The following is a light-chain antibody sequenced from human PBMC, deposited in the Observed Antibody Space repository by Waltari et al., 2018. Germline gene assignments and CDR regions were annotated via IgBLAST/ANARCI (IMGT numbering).Light chain of an antibody. CDR3: QQYGSSPWT. J-gene: IGKJ1*01. V-gene: IGKV3-20*01. CDR1: QSVSSSY. CDR2: GAS. Sequence: EIVLTQSPGTLSLSPGERGTLSCRASQSVSSSYLAWYQQKPGQAPRLLIYGASSRATGIPDRFSGRGSGIDFTLTISRLEPEDFAVYYCQQYGSSPWTFGQGTKVEIK.